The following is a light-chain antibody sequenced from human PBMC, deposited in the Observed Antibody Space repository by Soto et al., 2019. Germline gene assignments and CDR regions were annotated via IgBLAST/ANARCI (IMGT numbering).Light chain of an antibody. CDR3: QQSYSTPYN. Sequence: IQMTQSPSSLSASVGDRVTITCRASQRIGTYLYWYQQRPGKAPKLLISPISTLQRGLPSRFSGSRSGTDFTLTITGRQPKDFATYYCQQSYSTPYNFGQENKLEIK. CDR1: QRIGTY. CDR2: PIS. J-gene: IGKJ2*01. V-gene: IGKV1-39*01.